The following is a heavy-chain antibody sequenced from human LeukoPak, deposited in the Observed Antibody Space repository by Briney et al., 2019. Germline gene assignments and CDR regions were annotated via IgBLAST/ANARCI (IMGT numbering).Heavy chain of an antibody. CDR1: GYSISSGYY. V-gene: IGHV4-38-2*02. CDR3: ARDSGLDAFDI. J-gene: IGHJ3*02. CDR2: IYHSGST. D-gene: IGHD6-25*01. Sequence: KPSETLSLTCTVSGYSISSGYYWGWIRQPPGKGLEWIGSIYHSGSTYYNPSLKSRVTISVDTSKNQFSLKLSSVTAADTAVYYCARDSGLDAFDIWGQGTMVTVSS.